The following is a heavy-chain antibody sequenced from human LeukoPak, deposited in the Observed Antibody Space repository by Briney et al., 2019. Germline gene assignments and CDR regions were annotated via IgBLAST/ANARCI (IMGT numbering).Heavy chain of an antibody. J-gene: IGHJ5*02. CDR2: INPNSGGP. Sequence: ASVKVSCKASGYTFTGYYMHWVRQAPGQGLEWMGWINPNSGGPNYAQKFQGRVTMTRDTSISTAYMELSRLRSDDTAVYYCARVGYCSGGSCSSWGQGTLVTVSS. CDR3: ARVGYCSGGSCSS. CDR1: GYTFTGYY. V-gene: IGHV1-2*02. D-gene: IGHD2-15*01.